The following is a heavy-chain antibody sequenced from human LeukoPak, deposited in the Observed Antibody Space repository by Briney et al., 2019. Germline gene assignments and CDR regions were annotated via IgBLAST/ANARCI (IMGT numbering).Heavy chain of an antibody. Sequence: GGSLKLSCAASGFTFSGSAMHWVRQASGKGLEWVGRIRSKANSHATAYAASVKGRFTISRDDSKNTAYLQMNSLKTEDTAVYYCTRPQSDYYDSSGYPYWGQGTLVTVSS. V-gene: IGHV3-73*01. CDR1: GFTFSGSA. CDR3: TRPQSDYYDSSGYPY. J-gene: IGHJ4*02. CDR2: IRSKANSHAT. D-gene: IGHD3-22*01.